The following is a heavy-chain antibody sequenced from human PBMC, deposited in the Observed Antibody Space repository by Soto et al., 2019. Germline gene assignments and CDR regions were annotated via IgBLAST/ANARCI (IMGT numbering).Heavy chain of an antibody. Sequence: EVQLLESGGGWVQPGGSLRLSCAASGFTIGRYGMSWVLQAPGTGLEWVSAVSPNGQGIYYADSVRGRFTISRDFTKNTVFLHMDSLRAEDTVGYYCAKDRDYPRDYFHYWGQGTLVTVSS. CDR2: VSPNGQGI. CDR3: AKDRDYPRDYFHY. V-gene: IGHV3-23*01. D-gene: IGHD3-10*01. J-gene: IGHJ4*02. CDR1: GFTIGRYG.